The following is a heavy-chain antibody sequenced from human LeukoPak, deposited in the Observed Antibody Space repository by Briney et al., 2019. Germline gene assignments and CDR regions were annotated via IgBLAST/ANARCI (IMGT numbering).Heavy chain of an antibody. Sequence: GGSLRLSCAASGFTFSSYSMNWVRQAPGKGLEWVSSISSSSSYIYYADSVKGRFTISRDNAKNSLYLQMNSLRAEDTAVYYCARGRSQGYSSGWYPLYYYYGMDVWGQGTTVTVSS. V-gene: IGHV3-21*01. D-gene: IGHD6-19*01. J-gene: IGHJ6*02. CDR2: ISSSSSYI. CDR1: GFTFSSYS. CDR3: ARGRSQGYSSGWYPLYYYYGMDV.